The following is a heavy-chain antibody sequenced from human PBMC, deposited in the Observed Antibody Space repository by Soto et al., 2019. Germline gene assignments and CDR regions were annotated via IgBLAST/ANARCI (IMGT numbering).Heavy chain of an antibody. D-gene: IGHD3-16*01. V-gene: IGHV3-48*01. J-gene: IGHJ4*02. CDR3: VRDYDWALDF. Sequence: EVQLVESGGDLVQPGGSLRLSCAASGFTFSSYSMNWVRQAPGKGLEWVSYISVSSTTISYADSVKGRFTISRDNAKNSLYLQMNSLRAEDTAVYYCVRDYDWALDFWGQGTPVTVSS. CDR2: ISVSSTTI. CDR1: GFTFSSYS.